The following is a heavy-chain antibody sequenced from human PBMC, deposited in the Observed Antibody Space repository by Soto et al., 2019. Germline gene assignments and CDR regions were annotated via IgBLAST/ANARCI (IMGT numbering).Heavy chain of an antibody. D-gene: IGHD3-10*01. J-gene: IGHJ4*02. CDR3: ARGMGFDGSGYAFFDY. Sequence: EVQLVESGGGLVKPGGSLRLSCAASGFTFSGHTINWVRQAPGKGLEWVSSVSRGSNYIYYADSVKGPFTISRDNAEESVSLQMKSLRAEDTGIYYFARGMGFDGSGYAFFDYWGQGTLVTVSS. CDR2: VSRGSNYI. V-gene: IGHV3-21*01. CDR1: GFTFSGHT.